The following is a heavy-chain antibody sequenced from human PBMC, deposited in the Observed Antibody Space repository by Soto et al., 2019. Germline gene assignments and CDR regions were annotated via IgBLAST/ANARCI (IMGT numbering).Heavy chain of an antibody. Sequence: EVQLVESGGGLVQPGGSLRLSCTASGFTFSSYSMNWVRQAPGKGLEWVSYIFSSSNGIYYADSVKGRFTISRDNAKNGLYLQMNSLRDEDTAVYYCARDKYFYDGSGPMESDYYYYGMDVWGQGTTVTVSS. J-gene: IGHJ6*02. CDR1: GFTFSSYS. CDR3: ARDKYFYDGSGPMESDYYYYGMDV. D-gene: IGHD3-22*01. CDR2: IFSSSNGI. V-gene: IGHV3-48*02.